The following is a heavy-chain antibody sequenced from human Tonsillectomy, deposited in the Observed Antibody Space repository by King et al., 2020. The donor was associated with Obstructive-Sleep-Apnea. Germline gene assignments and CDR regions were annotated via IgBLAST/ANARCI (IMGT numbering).Heavy chain of an antibody. CDR3: ARDHAMLQYFDWLFFAGLDY. J-gene: IGHJ4*02. V-gene: IGHV3-30-3*01. D-gene: IGHD3-9*01. CDR1: GFTFSTYV. Sequence: VQLVESGGGVVQPGRSLRLSCEASGFTFSTYVMHWVRQAPGTGLEWVAVISYDGSNKYYADSVKGRFTISRDNSKNTLSLQMNNLRAEDTAVYSGARDHAMLQYFDWLFFAGLDYWGQGTLVTVSS. CDR2: ISYDGSNK.